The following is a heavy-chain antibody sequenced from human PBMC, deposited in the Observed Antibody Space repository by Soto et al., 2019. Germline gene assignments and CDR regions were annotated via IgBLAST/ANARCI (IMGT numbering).Heavy chain of an antibody. J-gene: IGHJ4*02. Sequence: QVQLQESGPGLVKPSETLSLTCTVSGGSISSYYWSWIRQPAGKGLEWIGRIYTSGSTNYNPSLKSRVTTSVDTSKNQFPLKVSSVTAADTAVYYCAREMYRSGWGVDYWGQGTLVTVSS. V-gene: IGHV4-4*07. CDR1: GGSISSYY. CDR3: AREMYRSGWGVDY. CDR2: IYTSGST. D-gene: IGHD6-19*01.